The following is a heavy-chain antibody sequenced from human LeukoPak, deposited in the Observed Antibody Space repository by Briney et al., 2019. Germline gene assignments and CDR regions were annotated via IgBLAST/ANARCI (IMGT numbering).Heavy chain of an antibody. V-gene: IGHV1-69*05. CDR2: IIPIFGTA. D-gene: IGHD3-3*01. Sequence: SVKVSCKASGGTFSSYAISWVRQAPGQGLEWMGGIIPIFGTANYAQKFQGRVTITTDESTSTAYMELSSLRSEDTAVYYCARDDDFWSGYLYWGQGTLVTVSS. CDR1: GGTFSSYA. J-gene: IGHJ4*02. CDR3: ARDDDFWSGYLY.